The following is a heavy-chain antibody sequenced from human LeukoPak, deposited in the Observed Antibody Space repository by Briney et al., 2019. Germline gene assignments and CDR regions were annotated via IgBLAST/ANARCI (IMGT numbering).Heavy chain of an antibody. CDR3: ARDDAGSPYY. V-gene: IGHV3-74*03. Sequence: GGSLRLSCTASGFTFSTYWINWVRQSPGKGLVWVALINGDGSTTTHADSVKGRFTISRDNAKNTAYLQMNGLRDADTAVYFCARDDAGSPYYWGQGTLVTVSA. CDR2: INGDGSTT. D-gene: IGHD3-10*01. CDR1: GFTFSTYW. J-gene: IGHJ4*02.